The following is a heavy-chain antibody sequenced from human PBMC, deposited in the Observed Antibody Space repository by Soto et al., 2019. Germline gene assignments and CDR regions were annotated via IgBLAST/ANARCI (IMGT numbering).Heavy chain of an antibody. D-gene: IGHD6-13*01. V-gene: IGHV4-4*02. J-gene: IGHJ4*02. Sequence: SETLSLTCAVSGGSVSSNNWWSWVRQPPGKGLEWVGEIFHSGSANYNPSLKSRVAISLDKSKNHLSLELSSVSAADTAVYYCVKGGSWLLDYWGQGTLVTVSS. CDR2: IFHSGSA. CDR3: VKGGSWLLDY. CDR1: GGSVSSNNW.